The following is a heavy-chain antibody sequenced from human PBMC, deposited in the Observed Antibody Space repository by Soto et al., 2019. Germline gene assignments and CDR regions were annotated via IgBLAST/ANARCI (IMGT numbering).Heavy chain of an antibody. D-gene: IGHD6-13*01. Sequence: QVQLVQSGAEVKKPGSSVKVSCKASGGTFSSYTISWVRQAPGQGLEWMGRIIPTLGIANYAQKFQGRVTITADKSTSTAYRELSSLRSEDTAVDYCARGDSSSWYEGYFDYWGQGTLVTVSS. CDR3: ARGDSSSWYEGYFDY. V-gene: IGHV1-69*02. CDR2: IIPTLGIA. CDR1: GGTFSSYT. J-gene: IGHJ4*02.